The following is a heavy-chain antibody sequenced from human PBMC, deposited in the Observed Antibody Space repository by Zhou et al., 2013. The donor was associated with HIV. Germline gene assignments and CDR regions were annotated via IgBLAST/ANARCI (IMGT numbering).Heavy chain of an antibody. CDR3: ARGGYSSSWRYYGMGR. J-gene: IGHJ6*02. CDR1: GYTFTSYY. CDR2: INPSGGST. V-gene: IGHV1-46*01. D-gene: IGHD6-13*01. Sequence: QVQLVQSGAEVKKPGASVKVSCKASGYTFTSYYMHWVRQAPGQGLEWMGIINPSGGSTSYAQKFQGRVTMTRDTSTSTVYMELSSLRSEDTAVYYCARGGYSSSWRYYGMGRLGPRDQVTGLL.